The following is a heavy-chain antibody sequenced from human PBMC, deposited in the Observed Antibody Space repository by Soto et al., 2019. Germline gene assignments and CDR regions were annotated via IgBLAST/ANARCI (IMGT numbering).Heavy chain of an antibody. CDR1: GGSISSGGYY. J-gene: IGHJ4*02. V-gene: IGHV4-31*03. D-gene: IGHD3-10*01. CDR2: IYYSGST. Sequence: QVQLQESGPGLVKPSQTLSLTCTVSGGSISSGGYYWSWIRQHPGKGLEWIGYIYYSGSTYYNPSLKSRVTISVDTSKKQFSLKLSSVTAADTAVYYCARIGSHYYGSGNYVPDYWGQGTLVTVSS. CDR3: ARIGSHYYGSGNYVPDY.